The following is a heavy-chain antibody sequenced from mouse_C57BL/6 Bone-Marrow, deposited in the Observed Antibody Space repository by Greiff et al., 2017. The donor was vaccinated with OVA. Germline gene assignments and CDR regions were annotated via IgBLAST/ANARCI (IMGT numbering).Heavy chain of an antibody. CDR3: ARDRIYYYVWFAY. J-gene: IGHJ3*01. CDR2: ISDGGSYT. CDR1: GFTFSSYA. V-gene: IGHV5-4*01. Sequence: EVHLVESGGGLVKPGGSLKLSCAASGFTFSSYAMSWVRQTPEKRLEWVATISDGGSYTYYPDNVKGRFTISRDNAKNNLYLQMSHLKSEDTAMYYCARDRIYYYVWFAYWGQGTLVTVSA. D-gene: IGHD1-1*01.